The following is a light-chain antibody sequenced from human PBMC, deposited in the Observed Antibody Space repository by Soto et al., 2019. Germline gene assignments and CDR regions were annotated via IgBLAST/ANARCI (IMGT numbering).Light chain of an antibody. Sequence: QSALTQPRSVSGSPGQSVTISCTGTSSDVGAYNFVSWYQQHPGKAPKLVIFDVSQRPSGVPDRFSGSKSGSTASLTISGLQPEVEPDYYCCSYGGSFYVIGTGTKLTVL. CDR3: CSYGGSFYV. V-gene: IGLV2-11*01. J-gene: IGLJ1*01. CDR1: SSDVGAYNF. CDR2: DVS.